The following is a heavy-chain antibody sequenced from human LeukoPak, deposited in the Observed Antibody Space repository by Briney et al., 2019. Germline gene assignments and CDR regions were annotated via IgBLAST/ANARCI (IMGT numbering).Heavy chain of an antibody. CDR2: IYSGGGT. D-gene: IGHD6-19*01. Sequence: PGGSLRLSCAASGFTVSSNYMSWVRQAPGKGLEWVSVIYSGGGTYYADSVKGRFTISRDNSKNTLYLQMNSLRAEDTAVYYCARVPSSGWYGEAFHIWGQGTMVTVSS. V-gene: IGHV3-66*01. CDR3: ARVPSSGWYGEAFHI. J-gene: IGHJ3*02. CDR1: GFTVSSNY.